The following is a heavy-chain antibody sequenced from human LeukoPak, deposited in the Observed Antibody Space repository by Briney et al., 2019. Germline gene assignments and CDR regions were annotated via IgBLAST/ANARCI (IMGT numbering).Heavy chain of an antibody. J-gene: IGHJ4*02. CDR3: ARPGYCSSTSCYEGSPFDY. CDR1: GYSFTSYW. V-gene: IGHV5-51*01. D-gene: IGHD2-2*01. CDR2: IYPGDSDT. Sequence: GESLKISCKGSGYSFTSYWIGWVRQMPGKGLEWMGIIYPGDSDTRYSPSFQGQVTTSADKSISTAYLQWSSLKASDTAMYYCARPGYCSSTSCYEGSPFDYWGQGTLVTVSS.